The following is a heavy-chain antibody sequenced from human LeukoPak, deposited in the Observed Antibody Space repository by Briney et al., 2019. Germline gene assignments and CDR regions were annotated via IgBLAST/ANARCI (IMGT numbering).Heavy chain of an antibody. Sequence: PGGSLRLSCAAFGFTFNNFAMHWVRQAPGKGLEWVAVISYDGGNKYYGDSVKGRFTISRDNSKNTLYLLMNSLRVEDTAVYYCARESTEERPGYWGQGTLVTVSS. D-gene: IGHD4-17*01. CDR2: ISYDGGNK. V-gene: IGHV3-30-3*01. CDR1: GFTFNNFA. CDR3: ARESTEERPGY. J-gene: IGHJ1*01.